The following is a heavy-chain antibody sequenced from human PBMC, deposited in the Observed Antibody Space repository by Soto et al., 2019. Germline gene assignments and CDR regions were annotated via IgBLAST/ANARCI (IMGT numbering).Heavy chain of an antibody. CDR2: TIPIFGTA. CDR3: ARMIKSDYYGSSGYYPNWFDP. V-gene: IGHV1-69*06. CDR1: GGTFSSYA. Sequence: QVQLVQSGAEVKKPGSSVKVSCKASGGTFSSYAISWVRQAPGQGLEWMGGTIPIFGTANYAKKFQGRVTVTADKSTSTAYMGLSSLRSEDTPVYYCARMIKSDYYGSSGYYPNWFDPWGQGTLVTVSS. D-gene: IGHD3-22*01. J-gene: IGHJ5*02.